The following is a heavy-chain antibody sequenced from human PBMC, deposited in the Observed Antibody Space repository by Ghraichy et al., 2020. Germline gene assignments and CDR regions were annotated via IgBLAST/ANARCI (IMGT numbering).Heavy chain of an antibody. V-gene: IGHV3-21*01. CDR1: GFTFSSYS. Sequence: GGSLRLSCAASGFTFSSYSMNWVRQAPGKGLEWVSSISSSSSYIYYADSVKGRFTISRDNAKNSLYLQMNSLRAEDTAVYYCARDGDSGGFDIWGQGTMVTVSS. CDR3: ARDGDSGGFDI. D-gene: IGHD4-17*01. J-gene: IGHJ3*02. CDR2: ISSSSSYI.